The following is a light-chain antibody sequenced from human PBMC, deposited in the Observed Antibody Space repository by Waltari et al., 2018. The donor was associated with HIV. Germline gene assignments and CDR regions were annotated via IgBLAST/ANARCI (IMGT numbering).Light chain of an antibody. J-gene: IGKJ5*01. V-gene: IGKV3-11*01. CDR2: GAS. Sequence: EIVLTQSPATLSLSPAERATLSCRASQSVSSYLAWYQQKPGQAPRLLIYGASSRATGIPARFSGSGSGTDFTLTISSLEPGDFGVYYCHQRSNWPITFGQGTRLEIK. CDR1: QSVSSY. CDR3: HQRSNWPIT.